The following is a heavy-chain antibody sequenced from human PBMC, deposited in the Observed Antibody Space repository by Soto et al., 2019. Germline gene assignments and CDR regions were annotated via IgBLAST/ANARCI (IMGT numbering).Heavy chain of an antibody. CDR3: ARDTDDFWSGYSI. D-gene: IGHD3-3*01. CDR2: IKQDGSEK. J-gene: IGHJ4*02. V-gene: IGHV3-7*05. Sequence: PGGSLRLSCAASGFSLSDFYMSWIRQAPGKGLEWVANIKQDGSEKYYVDSVKGRFTISRDNAKNSLYLQMNSLRAEDTAVYYCARDTDDFWSGYSIWGQGTLVPVS. CDR1: GFSLSDFY.